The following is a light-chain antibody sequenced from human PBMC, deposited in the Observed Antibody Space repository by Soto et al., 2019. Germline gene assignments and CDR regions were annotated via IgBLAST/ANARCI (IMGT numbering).Light chain of an antibody. J-gene: IGKJ1*01. Sequence: EIVLTQSPGTLSLSPGERATLSCRASQSVSSSYLAWYQQKPGQAPRLLIYGASSRATGIPDRFSGSGSGTDFILTIRRLEPEDFAVYYCQQYGSSSTWTFGQGTKVEIK. CDR1: QSVSSSY. V-gene: IGKV3-20*01. CDR3: QQYGSSSTWT. CDR2: GAS.